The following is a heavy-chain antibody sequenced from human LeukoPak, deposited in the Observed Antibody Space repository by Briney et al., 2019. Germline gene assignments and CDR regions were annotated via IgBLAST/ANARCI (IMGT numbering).Heavy chain of an antibody. D-gene: IGHD3-16*01. CDR1: GFSFSSYE. CDR2: IGSSGSTV. CDR3: ASGLYDYVWGSYSTSTQGNY. V-gene: IGHV3-48*03. Sequence: GGSLRLSCAASGFSFSSYEMNWVRQAPGKGLEWVSYIGSSGSTVYYADSVKGRFTTSRDNAKNSLYLQMNSLRAEDTAVYYCASGLYDYVWGSYSTSTQGNYWGQGTLVTVSS. J-gene: IGHJ4*02.